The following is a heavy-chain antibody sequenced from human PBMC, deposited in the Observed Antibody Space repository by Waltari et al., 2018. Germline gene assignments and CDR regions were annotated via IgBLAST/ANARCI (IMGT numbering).Heavy chain of an antibody. CDR2: INAGNGNT. V-gene: IGHV1-3*01. D-gene: IGHD2-15*01. CDR3: AGAVGCSGGSCYSAY. J-gene: IGHJ4*02. Sequence: QVQLVQSGAEVKKPGASVKVSCKASGYTFTSYAMHWVRQAPGQRLEWMGWINAGNGNTKYSQKFQGRVTITADKSTSTAYMELSSLRSEDTAVYYCAGAVGCSGGSCYSAYWGQGTLVTVSS. CDR1: GYTFTSYA.